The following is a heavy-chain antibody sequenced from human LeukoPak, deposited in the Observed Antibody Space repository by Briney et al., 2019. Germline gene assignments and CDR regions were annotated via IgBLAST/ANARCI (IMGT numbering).Heavy chain of an antibody. CDR3: VFGECSSTSCYPRRDY. CDR2: INAYSGNT. D-gene: IGHD2-2*01. J-gene: IGHJ4*02. Sequence: ASVKVSCKASGYKFKTYGISWVRQVPGQGLEWMGWINAYSGNTEYEQNVQGRLTMATDTSTTTTYMELRSLRSDDTATYYGVFGECSSTSCYPRRDYWGQGTLVTVSS. CDR1: GYKFKTYG. V-gene: IGHV1-18*01.